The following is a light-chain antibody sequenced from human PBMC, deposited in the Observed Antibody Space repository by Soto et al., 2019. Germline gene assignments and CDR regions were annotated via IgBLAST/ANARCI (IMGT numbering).Light chain of an antibody. CDR2: GAA. Sequence: ETVMTQSPATLSVSPGDRATLSCRASQSVFSSLAWYQHKPGQAPRLLIYGAATRATGIPARFSGSGSGTEFTLTISSLQSDDIAVYYCQQYHNWPAFGQGTKVDIK. CDR1: QSVFSS. J-gene: IGKJ1*01. V-gene: IGKV3-15*01. CDR3: QQYHNWPA.